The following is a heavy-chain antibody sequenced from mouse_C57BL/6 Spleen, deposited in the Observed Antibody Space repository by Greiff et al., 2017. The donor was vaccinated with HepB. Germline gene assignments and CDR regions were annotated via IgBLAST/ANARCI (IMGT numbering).Heavy chain of an antibody. V-gene: IGHV1-50*01. CDR1: GYTFTSYW. J-gene: IGHJ4*01. Sequence: QVQLQQPGAELVKPGASVKLSCKASGYTFTSYWMQWVKQRPGQGLEWIGEIDPSDSYTNYNQKFKGKATLTVDTSSSTAYMQLSSLTSEDSAVYYCAAFSRGYAMDYWGQGTSVTVSS. CDR3: AAFSRGYAMDY. CDR2: IDPSDSYT.